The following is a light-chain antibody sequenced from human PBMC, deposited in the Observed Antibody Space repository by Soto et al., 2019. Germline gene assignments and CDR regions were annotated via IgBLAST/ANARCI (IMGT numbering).Light chain of an antibody. Sequence: QSALTQPPSASGSPGQSVTISCTGTSSDVGGYKYVSWYQQHPGKAPKLIIYEVTKRPSGVPDRFSGSKSDNTASLTVSGLQAEDEADYYCSSYGGTNNFVVFGGGTQLTVL. J-gene: IGLJ2*01. V-gene: IGLV2-8*01. CDR2: EVT. CDR3: SSYGGTNNFVV. CDR1: SSDVGGYKY.